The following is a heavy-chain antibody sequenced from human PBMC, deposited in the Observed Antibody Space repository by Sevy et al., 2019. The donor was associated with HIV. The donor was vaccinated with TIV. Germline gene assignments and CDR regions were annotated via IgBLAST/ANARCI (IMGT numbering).Heavy chain of an antibody. CDR3: ARDLDDNSGYYYGAIDY. V-gene: IGHV3-48*03. CDR2: ISSDCTTI. CDR1: GFTFSSYE. Sequence: GGSLRLSCAASGFTFSSYEMNWVRQAPGKGLEWVSYISSDCTTIYYADSVKGRFTISRDNAQNSVSLQMNSLRAEDTAVYYCARDLDDNSGYYYGAIDYWGQGTLVTVSS. J-gene: IGHJ4*02. D-gene: IGHD3-22*01.